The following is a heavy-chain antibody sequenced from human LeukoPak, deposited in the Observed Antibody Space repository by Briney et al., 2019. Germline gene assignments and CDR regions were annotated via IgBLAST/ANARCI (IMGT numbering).Heavy chain of an antibody. Sequence: SETLSLTCTVSGGSISSHYWIWIRQPAGKGLEWIGRIYSTGSTNYNPSLKSRVTISVDNSKNQFSLKLSSVTAADTAVYYCARHRSGWYGQEYWGQGNLVTVSS. D-gene: IGHD6-19*01. CDR2: IYSTGST. CDR3: ARHRSGWYGQEY. J-gene: IGHJ4*02. V-gene: IGHV4-4*07. CDR1: GGSISSHY.